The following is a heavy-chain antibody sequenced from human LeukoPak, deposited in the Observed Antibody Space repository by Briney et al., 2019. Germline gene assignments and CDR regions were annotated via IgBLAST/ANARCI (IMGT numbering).Heavy chain of an antibody. CDR1: GFTVSSNY. CDR2: IYSGGST. D-gene: IGHD2-15*01. J-gene: IGHJ6*02. Sequence: GGSLRLSCAASGFTVSSNYMSWVRQAPGKGLEWVSVIYSGGSTYYADSVKGRFTISRDNRKNLLHLQMNSLRPDDSAVYYCVKDLGSAITSALALDVWGQGTTVTVSS. CDR3: VKDLGSAITSALALDV. V-gene: IGHV3-66*01.